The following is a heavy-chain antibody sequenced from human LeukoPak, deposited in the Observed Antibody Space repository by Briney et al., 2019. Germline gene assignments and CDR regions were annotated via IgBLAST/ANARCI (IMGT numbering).Heavy chain of an antibody. CDR2: IYSGGST. CDR1: GFTVSSNY. J-gene: IGHJ4*02. Sequence: GGSLRLSCAASGFTVSSNYMSWVRQAPGKGLEWVSVIYSGGSTYYADSVKGRFTISRDNSKNTLYLQMNSLRAEDTAVYYCARLRGYSYGYADYWGQGTLVTVSS. CDR3: ARLRGYSYGYADY. D-gene: IGHD5-18*01. V-gene: IGHV3-53*01.